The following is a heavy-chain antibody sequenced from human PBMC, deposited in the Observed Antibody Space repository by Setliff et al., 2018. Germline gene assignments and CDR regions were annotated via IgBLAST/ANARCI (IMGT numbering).Heavy chain of an antibody. V-gene: IGHV1-2*04. Sequence: ASVKVSCKASGDTSTTYAIHWVRQAPGQGLEWMGGIIPSSGGTNYAQKFQGWVTMTRDTSISTAYMELSRLRSDDTAVCYCARDRDSSGYPYYFDYWGQGTLVTVSS. CDR2: IIPSSGGT. J-gene: IGHJ4*02. CDR3: ARDRDSSGYPYYFDY. CDR1: GDTSTTYA. D-gene: IGHD3-22*01.